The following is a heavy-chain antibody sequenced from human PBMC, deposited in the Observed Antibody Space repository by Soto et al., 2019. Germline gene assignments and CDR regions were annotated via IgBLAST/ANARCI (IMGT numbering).Heavy chain of an antibody. CDR1: GYTFTSSG. J-gene: IGHJ4*01. Sequence: QVQLVQSGAEVKKPGASVKVSCTASGYTFTSSGIRGVRQAPGQGLEWMGWISAYNGNTNYAQKLQGRVTMTTDKSTSTAYMELRRLRSDATAVYYCARGFFGELLPHCDYWGHGTLVTVSS. D-gene: IGHD3-10*01. V-gene: IGHV1-18*04. CDR3: ARGFFGELLPHCDY. CDR2: ISAYNGNT.